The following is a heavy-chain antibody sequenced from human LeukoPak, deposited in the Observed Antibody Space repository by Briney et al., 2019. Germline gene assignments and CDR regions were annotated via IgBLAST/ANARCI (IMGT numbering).Heavy chain of an antibody. CDR2: MNSDGSST. D-gene: IGHD4-17*01. CDR1: GFTLSSYW. Sequence: GGSLRLSCAASGFTLSSYWMHWVRQAPGKGLVWVSRMNSDGSSTTYADSVKGRFTISRDNAKNTLYLQMNSLRAEDTAVYHCAREAFNYGDHYFDYCGQGTLVTVSS. CDR3: AREAFNYGDHYFDY. V-gene: IGHV3-74*01. J-gene: IGHJ4*02.